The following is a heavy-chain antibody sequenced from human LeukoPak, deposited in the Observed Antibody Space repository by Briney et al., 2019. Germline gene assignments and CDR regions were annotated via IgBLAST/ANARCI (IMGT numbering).Heavy chain of an antibody. J-gene: IGHJ6*04. D-gene: IGHD4-17*01. CDR2: IYPGDSHT. CDR3: FRGNPYGAKVDPYGNDR. CDR1: GYSFTNYW. V-gene: IGHV5-51*01. Sequence: GESLKISCMASGYSFTNYWIAWVRQMPEKGLEWMGIIYPGDSHTRYSPSFQGQVTISVDKSISTAYLQWSSLKASDTAMYYCFRGNPYGAKVDPYGNDRRGKGTTVTVSS.